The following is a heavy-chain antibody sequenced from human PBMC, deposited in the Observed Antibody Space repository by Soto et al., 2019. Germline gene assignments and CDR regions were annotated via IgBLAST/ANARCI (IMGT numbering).Heavy chain of an antibody. Sequence: GGSLRLSCAASGFTFSSYAMHWVRQAPGKGLEWVAVISYDGSNKYYADSVKGRFTISRDNSKNTLYLQMNSLRAEDTAVYYCARAGYDFWSGYPFDYWGQGTLVTVSS. CDR1: GFTFSSYA. CDR2: ISYDGSNK. D-gene: IGHD3-3*01. J-gene: IGHJ4*02. V-gene: IGHV3-30-3*01. CDR3: ARAGYDFWSGYPFDY.